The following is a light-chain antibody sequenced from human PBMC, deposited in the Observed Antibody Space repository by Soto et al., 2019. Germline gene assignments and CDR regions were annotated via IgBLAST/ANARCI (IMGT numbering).Light chain of an antibody. V-gene: IGLV2-14*01. CDR3: SSYTRSSTLEV. CDR2: EVS. CDR1: TSDVGGYND. Sequence: QSALTQPASVSGSPGQSITISCTGTTSDVGGYNDVSWYQQHPGKAPKLMIYEVSSRPAGVSNLFSGSESGNTASRTISGLQAEDVADYYCSSYTRSSTLEVFGGGTALTVL. J-gene: IGLJ3*02.